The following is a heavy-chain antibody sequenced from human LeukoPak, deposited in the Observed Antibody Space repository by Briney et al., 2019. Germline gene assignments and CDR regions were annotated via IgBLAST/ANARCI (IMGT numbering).Heavy chain of an antibody. CDR3: ARDGRYYYDSSGYSSFDY. V-gene: IGHV3-11*04. J-gene: IGHJ4*02. Sequence: TGGSLRLSCAASGFTFSDYYMSWIRQAPGKGLEWVSYISSSGSTIYYADSVKGRFTISRDNAKNSLYLRMNSLRAEDTAVYYCARDGRYYYDSSGYSSFDYWGQGILVTVSS. CDR2: ISSSGSTI. D-gene: IGHD3-22*01. CDR1: GFTFSDYY.